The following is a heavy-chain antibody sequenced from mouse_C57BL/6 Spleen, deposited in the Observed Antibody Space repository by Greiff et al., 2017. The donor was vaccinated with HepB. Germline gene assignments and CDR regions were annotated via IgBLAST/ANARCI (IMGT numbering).Heavy chain of an antibody. J-gene: IGHJ2*01. CDR2: IDPSNGGT. CDR3: ARGRKDDYEGYYFDY. D-gene: IGHD2-4*01. CDR1: GYTFTSYW. Sequence: VQLQQPGAELVRPGASVKLSCKASGYTFTSYWMHWVKQRPGQGLEWIGNIDPSNGGTNYNEKFKSKATLTVDKSSSTAYMQLSSLTSEDSAVYDCARGRKDDYEGYYFDYWGQGTTLTVSS. V-gene: IGHV1-53*01.